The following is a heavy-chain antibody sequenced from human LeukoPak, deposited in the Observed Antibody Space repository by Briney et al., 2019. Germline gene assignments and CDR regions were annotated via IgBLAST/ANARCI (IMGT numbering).Heavy chain of an antibody. J-gene: IGHJ3*02. Sequence: ASVKVSCKASGYTFTSYHINWVRQATGQGLEWMGWMNPNSGNTGYAQKFQGRVTMTRNTSISTAYMELSSLRSEDTAVYYCAKDPEWFGGLDAFDIWGQGTMVTVSS. V-gene: IGHV1-8*01. D-gene: IGHD3-3*01. CDR1: GYTFTSYH. CDR2: MNPNSGNT. CDR3: AKDPEWFGGLDAFDI.